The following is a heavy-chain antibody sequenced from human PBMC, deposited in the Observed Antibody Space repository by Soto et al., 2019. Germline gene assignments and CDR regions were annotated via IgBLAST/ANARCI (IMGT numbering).Heavy chain of an antibody. CDR3: ARLSSLYYNSDYGGYYFDY. J-gene: IGHJ4*02. CDR1: GGSIRGGDYY. V-gene: IGHV4-31*03. D-gene: IGHD3-10*01. CDR2: IFYSGNS. Sequence: QVQLQESGPGLVKPSQTLSLTCTVSGGSIRGGDYYWSWIRQHPGKGLEWIGYIFYSGNSFYNPSLKSGVSILVDTSKNLFSLQLSSVTAADTAIYYCARLSSLYYNSDYGGYYFDYWGQGTLVSVSS.